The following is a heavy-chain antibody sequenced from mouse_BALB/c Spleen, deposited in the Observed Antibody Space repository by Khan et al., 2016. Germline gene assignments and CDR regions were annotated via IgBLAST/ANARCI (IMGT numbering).Heavy chain of an antibody. Sequence: QVQLKESGPGLVQPSQSLSITCTVSGFSLTNYGVHWVRQSPGKGLEWLGVIWSGGSTDYNAAFISRLTISKDNSKSQVFFKMNSLQAHDTAIYYWAREEVRRGAWFAYWGQGTLVTVSA. V-gene: IGHV2-2*01. D-gene: IGHD2-14*01. J-gene: IGHJ3*01. CDR3: AREEVRRGAWFAY. CDR2: IWSGGST. CDR1: GFSLTNYG.